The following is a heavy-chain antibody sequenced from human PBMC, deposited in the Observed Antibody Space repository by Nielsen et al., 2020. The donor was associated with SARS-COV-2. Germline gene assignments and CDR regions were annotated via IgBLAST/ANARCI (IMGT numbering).Heavy chain of an antibody. J-gene: IGHJ4*02. CDR1: GGSISGYY. Sequence: SETLSLTCTVSGGSISGYYWSWIRQPPGKGLEWIGYIYYSGTTKYNPSLKSRVTISLDTSKNQFSLRLNSVTAADTAVYYCARHGLAGNYDYWGQGSPVTVSS. D-gene: IGHD6-13*01. CDR3: ARHGLAGNYDY. CDR2: IYYSGTT. V-gene: IGHV4-59*08.